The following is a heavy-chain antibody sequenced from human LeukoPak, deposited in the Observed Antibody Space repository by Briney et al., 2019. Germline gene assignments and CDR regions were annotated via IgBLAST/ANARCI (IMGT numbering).Heavy chain of an antibody. CDR3: ARDLGVVATSDYYYGMDV. D-gene: IGHD5-12*01. Sequence: SVKVSCKASGGTFSSYAISWVRQAPGQGLEWMGRIIPILGIANYAQKFQGRVTITADKSTSTAYMELSSLRSEDTAVYYCARDLGVVATSDYYYGMDVWGQGTTVTVSS. V-gene: IGHV1-69*04. J-gene: IGHJ6*02. CDR1: GGTFSSYA. CDR2: IIPILGIA.